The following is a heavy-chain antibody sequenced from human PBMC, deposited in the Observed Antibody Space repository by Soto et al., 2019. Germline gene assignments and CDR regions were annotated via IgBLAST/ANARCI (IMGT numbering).Heavy chain of an antibody. J-gene: IGHJ6*02. V-gene: IGHV4-4*07. CDR3: AGIGEDVYYGMDV. CDR2: NYSRGDT. Sequence: SETLSLTCSVSGGSMRSYYWNWLRQPAGKGLEWVGRNYSRGDTNYNPSVKSRVTMSVDTSKNEFSLRLNSVTAADTAVYYCAGIGEDVYYGMDVWGQGTTVTVSS. CDR1: GGSMRSYY. D-gene: IGHD2-21*01.